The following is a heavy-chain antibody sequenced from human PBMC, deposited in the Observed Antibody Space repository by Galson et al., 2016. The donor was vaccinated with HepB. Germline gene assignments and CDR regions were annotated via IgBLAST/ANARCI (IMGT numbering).Heavy chain of an antibody. V-gene: IGHV3-9*01. D-gene: IGHD6-19*01. CDR3: VKDIVSSGWFGNAFDI. Sequence: YADSVMGRFTISRDNAQNTLYLQMNSLRPEDTAVYFCVKDIVSSGWFGNAFDIWGQGTKVTVSS. J-gene: IGHJ3*02.